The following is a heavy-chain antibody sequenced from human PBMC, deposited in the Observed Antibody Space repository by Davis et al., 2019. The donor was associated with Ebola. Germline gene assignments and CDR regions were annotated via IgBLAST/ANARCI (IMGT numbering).Heavy chain of an antibody. CDR1: GYTFTSYA. CDR3: ARDVPVAGFSLFDH. V-gene: IGHV7-4-1*02. J-gene: IGHJ4*02. Sequence: AASVKVSCKASGYTFTSYAINWLRQAPGQAPEWIGWINMYTHNPTYAQDFTGRFVFSLDTSVSTAYMQISSLQAEDTAVYYCARDVPVAGFSLFDHWGQGTLVTVSS. CDR2: INMYTHNP. D-gene: IGHD6-19*01.